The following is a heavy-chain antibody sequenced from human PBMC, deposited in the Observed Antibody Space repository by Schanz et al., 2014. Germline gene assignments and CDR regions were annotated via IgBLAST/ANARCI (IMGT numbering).Heavy chain of an antibody. CDR1: GFIFEDYA. V-gene: IGHV3-9*01. J-gene: IGHJ6*02. CDR2: ISSTSTYL. CDR3: AKDPYGMDV. Sequence: EVQLVESGGGLVQPGRSLRLSCAASGFIFEDYAMYWVRQAPGKGLEWVSSISSTSTYLYYADSVKGRFTISRDNSKTTLYLQMNSMRAEDTAVYYCAKDPYGMDVWGQGTTVTVSS.